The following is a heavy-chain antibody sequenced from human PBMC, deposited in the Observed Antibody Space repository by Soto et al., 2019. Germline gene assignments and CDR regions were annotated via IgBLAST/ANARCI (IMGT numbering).Heavy chain of an antibody. J-gene: IGHJ6*02. D-gene: IGHD3-22*01. CDR2: IYPGDSDT. V-gene: IGHV5-51*01. CDR1: GYSFTSYW. CDR3: ARNSYDGSGYWDYYYGMDV. Sequence: HGESLKISCKGSGYSFTSYWIGWVRQMPGKGLEWMGIIYPGDSDTRYSPSFQGQVTISADKTISTAYLQWSSLNASDTAMYYCARNSYDGSGYWDYYYGMDVWGQGTTVTVSS.